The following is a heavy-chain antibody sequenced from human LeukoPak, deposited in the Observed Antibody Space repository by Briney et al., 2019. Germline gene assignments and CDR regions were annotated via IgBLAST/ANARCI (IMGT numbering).Heavy chain of an antibody. J-gene: IGHJ4*02. CDR1: GGSISSGSYY. V-gene: IGHV4-61*10. Sequence: SETLSLTCTVSGGSISSGSYYWSWIRQPAGKGLEWIGYIYYSGSSNYNPSLKSRVTISVDTSKNQFSLKLSSVTAADTAVYYCARYPFDGYNYYFDYWGQGTLVTVSS. CDR2: IYYSGSS. CDR3: ARYPFDGYNYYFDY. D-gene: IGHD5-24*01.